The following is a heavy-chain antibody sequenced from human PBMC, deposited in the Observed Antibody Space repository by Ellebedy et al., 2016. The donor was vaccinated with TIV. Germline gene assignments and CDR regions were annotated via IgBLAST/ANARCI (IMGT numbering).Heavy chain of an antibody. CDR1: GFTFDDYA. Sequence: SLKISXAASGFTFDDYAMHWVRQAPGKGLEWVSGISWNSGSIGYADSVKGRFTLSRDNAKNSLYLQMSSLRVEDTAVYYCARGPVGGDYWGQGTLVTVSS. D-gene: IGHD1-26*01. J-gene: IGHJ4*02. CDR2: ISWNSGSI. V-gene: IGHV3-9*01. CDR3: ARGPVGGDY.